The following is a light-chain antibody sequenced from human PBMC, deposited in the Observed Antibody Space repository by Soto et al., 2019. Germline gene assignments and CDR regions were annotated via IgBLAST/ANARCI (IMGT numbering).Light chain of an antibody. V-gene: IGKV1-5*03. CDR1: QSISSW. CDR2: KAS. Sequence: DIPLTQSRSAMFASVGARLTISCPASQSISSWLAWYQQKPGKAPKLLIYKASTLESGVPSRFSGSGSATQFTLTISSLQSEDSGFYYCQQYKQWPVAFGGGTKV. J-gene: IGKJ4*01. CDR3: QQYKQWPVA.